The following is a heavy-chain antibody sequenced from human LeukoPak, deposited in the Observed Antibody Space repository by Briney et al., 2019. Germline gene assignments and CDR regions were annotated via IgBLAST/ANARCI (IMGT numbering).Heavy chain of an antibody. CDR3: ARDHDSSVRGFDY. CDR2: ISSSGSTI. D-gene: IGHD3-22*01. Sequence: GGSLRLSCAASGFTFSDYYMSWIRQAPRKGLEWVSYISSSGSTIYYADSVKGRFTISRDNAKNSLYLQMNSLRAEDTAVYYCARDHDSSVRGFDYWGQGTLVTVSS. J-gene: IGHJ4*02. CDR1: GFTFSDYY. V-gene: IGHV3-11*04.